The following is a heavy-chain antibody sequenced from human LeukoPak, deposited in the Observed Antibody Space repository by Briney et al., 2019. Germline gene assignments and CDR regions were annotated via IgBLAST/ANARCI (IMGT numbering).Heavy chain of an antibody. CDR3: ARFVWLQLRAFDI. J-gene: IGHJ3*02. D-gene: IGHD5-24*01. Sequence: PSETLSLTCAVSGGSISSGNWWSWVRPPPGKGLEWIGEIHHSGSTNYNPSLKSRVTISIDKSKNQFSLKLSSVTAADTAVYYCARFVWLQLRAFDIRGQGTMITVSS. CDR1: GGSISSGNW. CDR2: IHHSGST. V-gene: IGHV4-4*02.